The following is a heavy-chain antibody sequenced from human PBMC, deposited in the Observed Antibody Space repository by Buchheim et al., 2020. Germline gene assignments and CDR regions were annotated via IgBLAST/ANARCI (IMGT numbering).Heavy chain of an antibody. J-gene: IGHJ5*02. CDR2: IYTSGST. D-gene: IGHD6-6*01. V-gene: IGHV4-61*02. CDR3: ARAQAYSIAAPDGFDP. CDR1: GGSISSGSYY. Sequence: QVQLQESGPGLVKPSQTLSLTCTVSGGSISSGSYYWSWIRQPAGKGLEWIGRIYTSGSTNYNPSLKSRVTISVDTSKNQFSLKLSSVTAADTAVYYCARAQAYSIAAPDGFDPWGQGTL.